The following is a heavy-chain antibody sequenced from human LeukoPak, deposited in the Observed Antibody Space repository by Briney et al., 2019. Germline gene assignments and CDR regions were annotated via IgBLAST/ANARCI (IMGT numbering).Heavy chain of an antibody. CDR1: GLRFSSYW. D-gene: IGHD6-13*01. J-gene: IGHJ4*02. Sequence: GGSLRLSCAASGLRFSSYWMSWVRQAPGKGLEWVANIKEDGSAKYYVDSVKGRFSISRDNAKNSLYLQMNSLRAEDTAVYYCTRGKRNSSSSPLHYWGQGTLVTVSS. CDR2: IKEDGSAK. V-gene: IGHV3-7*04. CDR3: TRGKRNSSSSPLHY.